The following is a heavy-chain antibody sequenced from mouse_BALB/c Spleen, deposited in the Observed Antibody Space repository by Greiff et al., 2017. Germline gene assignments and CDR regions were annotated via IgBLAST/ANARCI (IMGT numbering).Heavy chain of an antibody. CDR1: GFTFSDYY. CDR3: ARDYYGSSYVLAY. D-gene: IGHD1-1*01. J-gene: IGHJ3*01. CDR2: ISDGGSYT. V-gene: IGHV5-4*02. Sequence: EVMLVESGGGLVKPGGSLKLSCAASGFTFSDYYMYWVRQTPEKRLEWVATISDGGSYTYYPDSVKGRFTISRDNAKNNLYLQMSSLKSEDTAMYYCARDYYGSSYVLAYWGQGTLVTVSA.